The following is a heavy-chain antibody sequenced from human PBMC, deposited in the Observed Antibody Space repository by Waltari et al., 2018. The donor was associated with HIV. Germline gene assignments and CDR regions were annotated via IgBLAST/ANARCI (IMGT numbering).Heavy chain of an antibody. J-gene: IGHJ6*02. CDR2: INPISGGT. D-gene: IGHD3-9*01. Sequence: QVQLVQSGAEVKKPGASVKVSCKASGYTLTGYSMHWVRQAPGQGREWMGWINPISGGTNYAQKFHGRVTMTRNTCISTAYMELSRLRYDDTAVYYCARERYDILKGYLYGMDVWGQGTTVTVSS. CDR3: ARERYDILKGYLYGMDV. V-gene: IGHV1-2*02. CDR1: GYTLTGYS.